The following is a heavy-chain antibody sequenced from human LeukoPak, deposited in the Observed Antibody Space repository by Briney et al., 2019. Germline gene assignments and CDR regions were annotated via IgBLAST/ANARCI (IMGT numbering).Heavy chain of an antibody. J-gene: IGHJ4*02. CDR3: ARDPPGDYGVQAARGRGDY. CDR1: GYTFTGYY. Sequence: GASVKVSCKASGYTFTGYYIHWARQAPGQGLEWLGWINPTTGGTKYAQKFEGRVTMTRDTSITTAYMEVNRLRSDDTAVYYCARDPPGDYGVQAARGRGDYWGQGTLVTVSS. V-gene: IGHV1-2*02. CDR2: INPTTGGT. D-gene: IGHD4-17*01.